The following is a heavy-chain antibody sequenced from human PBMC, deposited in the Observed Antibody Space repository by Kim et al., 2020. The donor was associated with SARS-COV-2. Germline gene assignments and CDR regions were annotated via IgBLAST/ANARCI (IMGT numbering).Heavy chain of an antibody. J-gene: IGHJ4*02. V-gene: IGHV3-23*01. D-gene: IGHD2-21*01. CDR1: VFTFSSYG. CDR3: AKVRLASLYSNFDY. CDR2: ITGSGNTT. Sequence: GGSLRLSCAASVFTFSSYGMTWIRQAPGKGLQWVSAITGSGNTTYFAASVRGRFTISRDNSRNMLYLQMNSLRAEDTALYYCAKVRLASLYSNFDYWGQG.